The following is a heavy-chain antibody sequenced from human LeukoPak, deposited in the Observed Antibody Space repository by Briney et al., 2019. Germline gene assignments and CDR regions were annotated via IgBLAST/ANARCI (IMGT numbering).Heavy chain of an antibody. CDR2: IYYSGTT. CDR3: AKGAGGFSYYNWFDP. Sequence: SETLSLTCTVSGGSISSYYWSWIRQPPGKGLEWIGSIYYSGTTHYNPSLESRVTISVDTSKNQFSLKLASVTAADTAIYYCAKGAGGFSYYNWFDPWGQGTLVTVSS. J-gene: IGHJ5*02. V-gene: IGHV4-59*12. CDR1: GGSISSYY. D-gene: IGHD5-18*01.